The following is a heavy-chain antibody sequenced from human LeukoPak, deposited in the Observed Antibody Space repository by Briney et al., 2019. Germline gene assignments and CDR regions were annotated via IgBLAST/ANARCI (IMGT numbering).Heavy chain of an antibody. J-gene: IGHJ4*02. Sequence: ASVKVSCKASEYTFTGYYMHWVRQAPGQGLEWMGWINPNSGGTNYAQKFQGRVTMTRDTSISTAYMELSRLRSDDTAVYYCARGPYYYDSSGYYDYWGQGTLVTVSS. V-gene: IGHV1-2*02. D-gene: IGHD3-22*01. CDR1: EYTFTGYY. CDR2: INPNSGGT. CDR3: ARGPYYYDSSGYYDY.